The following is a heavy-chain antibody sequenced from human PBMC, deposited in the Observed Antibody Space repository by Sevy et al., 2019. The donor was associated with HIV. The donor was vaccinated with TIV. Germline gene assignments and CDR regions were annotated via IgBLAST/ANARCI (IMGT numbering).Heavy chain of an antibody. CDR1: GGTFSSYA. J-gene: IGHJ4*02. Sequence: ASVKVSCKASGGTFSSYAISWVRQAPGQGLELMGGIIPIFGTANYAQKFQGRVTITADESTSTAYMELSSLRSEDTAVYYCATSSSGYYFDYWGQGTLVTVSS. CDR2: IIPIFGTA. V-gene: IGHV1-69*13. CDR3: ATSSSGYYFDY. D-gene: IGHD3-22*01.